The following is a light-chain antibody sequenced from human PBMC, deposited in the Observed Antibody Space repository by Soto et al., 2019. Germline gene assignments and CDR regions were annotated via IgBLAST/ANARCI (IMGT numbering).Light chain of an antibody. CDR3: HHYET. CDR1: QSVSSSY. V-gene: IGKV3-20*01. CDR2: GAS. Sequence: EVVLTHWPGTLSLSPGDRATLSCRASQSVSSSYLGWYQQKPGQAPRLLMYGASIRAAGVPDRFSGSGSGTEFTLTISRTQPEDLTVYYCHHYETFGQGTKVDIK. J-gene: IGKJ1*01.